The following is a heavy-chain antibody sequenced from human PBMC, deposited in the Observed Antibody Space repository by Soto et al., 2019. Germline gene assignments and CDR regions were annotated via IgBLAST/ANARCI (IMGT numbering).Heavy chain of an antibody. CDR3: ARGDYDFWSGYPPTLNY. V-gene: IGHV1-2*02. CDR1: GYTFTGYY. CDR2: INPNSGGT. J-gene: IGHJ4*02. Sequence: ASVKVSCKASGYTFTGYYMHWVRQAPGQGLEWMGWINPNSGGTNYAQKFQGRVTMTRDTSISTAYMELSRLRSDDTAVYYCARGDYDFWSGYPPTLNYWGQGTLVTVSS. D-gene: IGHD3-3*01.